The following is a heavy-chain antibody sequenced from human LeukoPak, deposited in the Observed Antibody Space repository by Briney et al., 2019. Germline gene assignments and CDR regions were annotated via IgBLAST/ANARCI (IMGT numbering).Heavy chain of an antibody. CDR2: IYHSGST. J-gene: IGHJ3*02. V-gene: IGHV4-30-2*01. CDR1: GGSISSGGYY. CDR3: ARSRRANAFDI. Sequence: SETLSLTCTVSGGSISSGGYYWSWIRQPPGKGLEWIGYIYHSGSTYYNPSLKSRVTISVDRSKNQFSLKLSSVTAADTAVYYCARSRRANAFDIWGQGTMVTVSS.